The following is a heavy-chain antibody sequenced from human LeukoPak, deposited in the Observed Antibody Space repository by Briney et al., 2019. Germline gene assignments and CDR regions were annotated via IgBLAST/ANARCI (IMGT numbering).Heavy chain of an antibody. V-gene: IGHV1-3*01. CDR3: AKIGSSHDFDY. D-gene: IGHD1-26*01. CDR1: GYSFTSYA. CDR2: INVDSGNR. Sequence: GASVKVSCKASGYSFTSYAMHWVRQALGQRPEWMGWINVDSGNRKYSEKFQDRVTITRDTSAGTAYVELSRLSSEDTAIYYCAKIGSSHDFDYWGQGTLITVSS. J-gene: IGHJ4*02.